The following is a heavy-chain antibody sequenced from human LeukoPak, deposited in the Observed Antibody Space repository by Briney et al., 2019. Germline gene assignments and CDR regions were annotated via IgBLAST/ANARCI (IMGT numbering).Heavy chain of an antibody. CDR1: GFTFSSYA. CDR3: ARWVSLVM. D-gene: IGHD1-26*01. V-gene: IGHV3-7*03. CDR2: IIQDGSEK. Sequence: GGSLRLSCAASGFTFSSYAMSWVRQAPGKGLEWVANIIQDGSEKYYVDSVKGRFTISRDNAKNSLYLQMNSLRAEDTAVYYCARWVSLVMWGQGTLVTVSS. J-gene: IGHJ4*02.